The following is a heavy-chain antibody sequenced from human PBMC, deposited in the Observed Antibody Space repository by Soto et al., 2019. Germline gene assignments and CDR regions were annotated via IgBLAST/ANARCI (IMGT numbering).Heavy chain of an antibody. V-gene: IGHV3-30*18. D-gene: IGHD3-10*01. CDR1: GFTFSSYG. CDR2: ISYDGSNK. J-gene: IGHJ6*02. CDR3: AKVLRVTMVRGSMDV. Sequence: PGWSLRLSCAASGFTFSSYGMHWVRQAPGKGLEWVAVISYDGSNKYYADSVKGRFTISRDNSKNTLYLQMNSLRAEDTAVYYCAKVLRVTMVRGSMDVWGQGTTVTVSS.